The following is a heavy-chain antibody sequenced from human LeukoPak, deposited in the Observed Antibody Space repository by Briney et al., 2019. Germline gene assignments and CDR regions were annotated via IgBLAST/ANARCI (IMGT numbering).Heavy chain of an antibody. Sequence: HSGGSLRPSCAASGFTFSTYSMNWVRQAPGKGLEWLSYITSSSSTIYYADSVKGRFTISRDNAKNSLYLQMNSLRAEDTAVYYCARNARITMVRGAPFHMDVWGKGTTVTVSS. CDR1: GFTFSTYS. V-gene: IGHV3-48*01. CDR3: ARNARITMVRGAPFHMDV. CDR2: ITSSSSTI. D-gene: IGHD3-10*01. J-gene: IGHJ6*03.